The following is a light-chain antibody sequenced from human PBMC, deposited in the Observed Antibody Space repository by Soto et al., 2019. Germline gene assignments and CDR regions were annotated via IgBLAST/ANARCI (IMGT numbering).Light chain of an antibody. CDR3: SSYTSSRTLSTYV. CDR1: SSDVGGYNY. V-gene: IGLV2-14*03. CDR2: DVS. Sequence: QSVLTQPASVSGSPGQSITISCTGTSSDVGGYNYVSWYQHHPGKAPKLMIYDVSNRPSGVSNRFSGSKSGNMASLIISGLQAEDEADYYCSSYTSSRTLSTYVSGTGPKVTVL. J-gene: IGLJ1*01.